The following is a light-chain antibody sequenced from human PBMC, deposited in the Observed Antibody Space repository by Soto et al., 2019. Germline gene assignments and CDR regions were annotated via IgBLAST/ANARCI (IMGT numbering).Light chain of an antibody. CDR2: GAF. CDR3: QQFGSSPT. Sequence: EIVLTQSPGTLSLSPGERATLSCRASHIVSRSYFAWYQQKPGQTPRLLIYGAFSRAAGVPDRFSGGGSGTDSTLTISRLEPDDFALYYCQQFGSSPTFGGGTKVEIK. J-gene: IGKJ4*01. CDR1: HIVSRSY. V-gene: IGKV3-20*01.